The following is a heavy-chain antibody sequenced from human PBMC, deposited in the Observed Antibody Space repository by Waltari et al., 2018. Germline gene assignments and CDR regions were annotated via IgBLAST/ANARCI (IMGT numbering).Heavy chain of an antibody. CDR2: VRGDGRT. D-gene: IGHD2-15*01. Sequence: QLQLQESGPGLVKPSGTLSLTCAVSGDSMTTSDCWSWVRQSPGKGLEWIGQVRGDGRTNSNPSVASRVTISLDTSTHQYSLRVTSATAADTAVYYCARDRGRGLYLDSWGQGILVTVSS. V-gene: IGHV4-4*02. CDR3: ARDRGRGLYLDS. CDR1: GDSMTTSDC. J-gene: IGHJ4*02.